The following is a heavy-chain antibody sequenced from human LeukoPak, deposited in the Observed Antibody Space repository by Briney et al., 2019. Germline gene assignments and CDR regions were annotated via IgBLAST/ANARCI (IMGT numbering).Heavy chain of an antibody. CDR1: GFTFSSYS. J-gene: IGHJ5*02. V-gene: IGHV3-21*01. CDR2: ISSSSSYI. Sequence: AGGSLRLSCAASGFTFSSYSMNWVRQAPGKGLEWVSSISSSSSYIYYADSVKGRFTISRDNAKNSLYLQMNSLRAEDTAVYYCARAPPTYNWFDPWGQGTLVTVSS. CDR3: ARAPPTYNWFDP.